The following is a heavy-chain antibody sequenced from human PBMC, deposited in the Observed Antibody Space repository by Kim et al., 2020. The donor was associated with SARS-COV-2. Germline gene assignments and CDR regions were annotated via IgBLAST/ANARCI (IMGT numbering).Heavy chain of an antibody. V-gene: IGHV3-43D*03. D-gene: IGHD3-16*01. J-gene: IGHJ4*02. CDR3: AKDPTPLGGLIDY. Sequence: YYADSVQGRFTISRDNSKNSLYLQMNSLGAEDTALYYCAKDPTPLGGLIDYWGQGTLVTVSS.